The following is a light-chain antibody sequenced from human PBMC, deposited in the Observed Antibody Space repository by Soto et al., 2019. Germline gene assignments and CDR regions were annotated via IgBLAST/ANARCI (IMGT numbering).Light chain of an antibody. V-gene: IGLV2-8*01. CDR1: ISDVGGYDH. Sequence: QSVPGPPPSASGSLGQSGTIPCTGTISDVGGYDHVSWYQQHPGKAPKLMIYEVTKRPAGVPDRFSGYKYGNTASLTVSGLQAEDEADYYCSSDAGNYNYVFGTGTKVTVL. CDR3: SSDAGNYNYV. J-gene: IGLJ1*01. CDR2: EVT.